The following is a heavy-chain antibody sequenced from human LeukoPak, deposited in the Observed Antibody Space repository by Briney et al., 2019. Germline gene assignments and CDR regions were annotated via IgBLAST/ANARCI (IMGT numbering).Heavy chain of an antibody. D-gene: IGHD3-10*01. CDR3: ARATYYGSGSFVYYYCMDV. CDR2: IYTSGST. J-gene: IGHJ6*03. V-gene: IGHV4-4*07. CDR1: GGSISSYY. Sequence: SETLSLTCTVSGGSISSYYWSWIRQPAGKGLEWIGRIYTSGSTNYNPSLKSRVTMSVDTSKNQFSLKLSSVTAADTAVYYCARATYYGSGSFVYYYCMDVWGKGTTVTISS.